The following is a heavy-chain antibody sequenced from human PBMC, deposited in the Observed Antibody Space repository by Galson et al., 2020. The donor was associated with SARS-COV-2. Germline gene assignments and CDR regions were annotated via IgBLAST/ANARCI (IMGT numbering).Heavy chain of an antibody. J-gene: IGHJ3*02. D-gene: IGHD3-22*01. V-gene: IGHV4-61*02. Sequence: SETLSLTCTVSGGSISSGSYYWSWIRQPAGKGLEWIGRIYTSGSTNYNPSLKSRVTISVDTSKNQFSLKLSSVTAADTAVYYCARAAITMIVVALDAFDIWGQGTMVTVSS. CDR1: GGSISSGSYY. CDR2: IYTSGST. CDR3: ARAAITMIVVALDAFDI.